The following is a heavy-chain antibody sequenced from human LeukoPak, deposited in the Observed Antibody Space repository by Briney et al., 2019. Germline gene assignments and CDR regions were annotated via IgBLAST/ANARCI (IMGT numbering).Heavy chain of an antibody. Sequence: GASVKVSCKASGGTFSSYAISWVRQAPGQRLDWMGGIIPIFGTANYAQKFQGRVTITADESTSTAYMELSSLRSEDTAVYYCARRLGINNAFDIWGQGTMVTVSS. CDR2: IIPIFGTA. CDR1: GGTFSSYA. V-gene: IGHV1-69*13. CDR3: ARRLGINNAFDI. D-gene: IGHD7-27*01. J-gene: IGHJ3*02.